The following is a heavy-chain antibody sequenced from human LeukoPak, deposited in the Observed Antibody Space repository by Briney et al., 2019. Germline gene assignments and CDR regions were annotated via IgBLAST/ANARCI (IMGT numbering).Heavy chain of an antibody. Sequence: ASVKVSCKASGYTFTGYHMHWVRQAPGQGLEWMGWINPNSGGTNYAQKFQGRVTMTRDTSISTAYMELSRLRSDDTAVYYCARDRTTVTYDAFDIWGQGTMVTVSS. D-gene: IGHD4-17*01. V-gene: IGHV1-2*02. CDR1: GYTFTGYH. CDR2: INPNSGGT. CDR3: ARDRTTVTYDAFDI. J-gene: IGHJ3*02.